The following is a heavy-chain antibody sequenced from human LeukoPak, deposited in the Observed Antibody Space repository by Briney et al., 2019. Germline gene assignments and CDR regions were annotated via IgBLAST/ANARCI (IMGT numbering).Heavy chain of an antibody. CDR3: ARVRTTVGATDLDY. CDR1: GGSISSSSYY. V-gene: IGHV4-39*07. J-gene: IGHJ4*02. CDR2: IYYSGST. D-gene: IGHD1-26*01. Sequence: SSETLSLTCTVSGGSISSSSYYWGWIRQPPGKGLEWIGSIYYSGSTYYNPSLKSRVTISVDTSKNQFSLKLSSVTAADTAVYYCARVRTTVGATDLDYWGQGTLVTVSS.